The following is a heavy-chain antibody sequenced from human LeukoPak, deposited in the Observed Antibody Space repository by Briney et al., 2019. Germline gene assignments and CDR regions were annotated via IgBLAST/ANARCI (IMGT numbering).Heavy chain of an antibody. J-gene: IGHJ4*02. CDR2: ISAYNGNT. D-gene: IGHD3-22*01. Sequence: GSVKVSCKASGYTFTSYGISWVRQAPGQGLEWMGWISAYNGNTNYAQKLQGKVTMTTDTSTSTAYMELRSLRSDDTAVYYCARVGTEDSSGYFNFDYWGQGTLVTVSS. CDR3: ARVGTEDSSGYFNFDY. V-gene: IGHV1-18*01. CDR1: GYTFTSYG.